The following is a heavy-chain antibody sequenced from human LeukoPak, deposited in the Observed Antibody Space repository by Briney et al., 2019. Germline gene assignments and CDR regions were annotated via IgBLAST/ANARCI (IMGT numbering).Heavy chain of an antibody. D-gene: IGHD6-19*01. CDR2: IYTSGST. CDR1: GGSISSGSYY. J-gene: IGHJ4*02. V-gene: IGHV4-61*02. Sequence: SETLSLTCTVSGGSISSGSYYWSWIRQPAGKGLEWIGRIYTSGSTHYNPSLKSRVTISVDKSKNQFSLKLSSVTAADTAVYYCARHSAVAALTGEDYFDYWGQGTLVTVSS. CDR3: ARHSAVAALTGEDYFDY.